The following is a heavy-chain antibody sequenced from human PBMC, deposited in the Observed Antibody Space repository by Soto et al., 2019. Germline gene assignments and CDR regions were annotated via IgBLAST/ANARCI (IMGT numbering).Heavy chain of an antibody. D-gene: IGHD5-12*01. V-gene: IGHV4-31*01. Sequence: QVQLQESGPGLVKPSQTLSLTCTVSGGSIRSGGYYWSCIRQHPGKGLEWIGYIYYSGSTYYNPSLKSPVTISVDTSKNQFSLKLSSVTAADTAVYYCVQEKRGYSGYELRSIGYWGQGTLVTVSS. CDR1: GGSIRSGGYY. CDR3: VQEKRGYSGYELRSIGY. J-gene: IGHJ4*02. CDR2: IYYSGST.